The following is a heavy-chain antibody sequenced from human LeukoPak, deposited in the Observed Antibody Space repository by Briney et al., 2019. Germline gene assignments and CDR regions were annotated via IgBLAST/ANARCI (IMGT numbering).Heavy chain of an antibody. D-gene: IGHD2-2*01. Sequence: PSETLSLTCTVSGGSISRSSYYWGWIRQPPGKGLEWIGSIYYSGTTHYNPSLESRVTISVDTSKDQFSLRLSSVTAADTAVYYCATNAGHCSRTSCSWFDPWGQGSLVTVSS. J-gene: IGHJ5*02. CDR1: GGSISRSSYY. CDR2: IYYSGTT. CDR3: ATNAGHCSRTSCSWFDP. V-gene: IGHV4-39*01.